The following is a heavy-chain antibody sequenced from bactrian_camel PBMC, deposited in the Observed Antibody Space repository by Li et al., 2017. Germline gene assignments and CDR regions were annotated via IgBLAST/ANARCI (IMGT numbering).Heavy chain of an antibody. D-gene: IGHD5*01. V-gene: IGHV3S53*01. CDR2: ISTDGTP. Sequence: HVQLVESGGGSVQAGGSLKLSCAASGYIHSSCGMGWYRQSPGKERELVSTISTDGTPSYVASVKGRFTISRDDANNTLYLQMNSLKLEDTAMYHCAADAVVTCVPVALEIIRRTTYYGQGTQVTVSS. J-gene: IGHJ4*01. CDR1: GYIHSSCG.